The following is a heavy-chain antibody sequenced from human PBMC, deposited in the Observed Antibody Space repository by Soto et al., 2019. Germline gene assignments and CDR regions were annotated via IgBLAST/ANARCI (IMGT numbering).Heavy chain of an antibody. CDR3: ARTTAIAAAGRDYYGMDV. CDR1: GFTFISYA. CDR2: ISYDGSNK. D-gene: IGHD6-13*01. V-gene: IGHV3-30-3*01. Sequence: GGSLRLSCAASGFTFISYAMHWVRQAPGKGLEWVAVISYDGSNKYYADSVKGRFTISRDNSKNTLYLQMNSLRAEGTAVYYCARTTAIAAAGRDYYGMDVWGQGTTVTVSS. J-gene: IGHJ6*02.